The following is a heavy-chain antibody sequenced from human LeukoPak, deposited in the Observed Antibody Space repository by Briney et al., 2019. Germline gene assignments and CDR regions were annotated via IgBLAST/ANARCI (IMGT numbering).Heavy chain of an antibody. Sequence: ASVKVSCKVSGYTLTELSMHWVRQAPGKGLEWMGGFDPEDGETIYAQKFQGRVTMTEDTSTDTAYMELSSLRSEDTAVYCCARDEIGLIVVVPAAILDYWGQGTLVTVSS. CDR1: GYTLTELS. D-gene: IGHD2-2*01. V-gene: IGHV1-24*01. CDR3: ARDEIGLIVVVPAAILDY. J-gene: IGHJ4*02. CDR2: FDPEDGET.